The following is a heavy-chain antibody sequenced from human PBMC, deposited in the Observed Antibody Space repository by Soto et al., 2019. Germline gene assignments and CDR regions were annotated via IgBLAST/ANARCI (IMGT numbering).Heavy chain of an antibody. J-gene: IGHJ5*02. CDR2: IRSSGNTI. Sequence: QVQLVESGGGVVKTSGSLRIACAASGFTFSDYYMSWVRQAPGKGLEWVSYIRSSGNTIYYADSVKGRFTISRDNAKHSEYLQMNSLRAEDTALYFCEKMSSENYYDPVFSWGQGTLVTVSS. V-gene: IGHV3-11*01. CDR1: GFTFSDYY. CDR3: EKMSSENYYDPVFS. D-gene: IGHD3-22*01.